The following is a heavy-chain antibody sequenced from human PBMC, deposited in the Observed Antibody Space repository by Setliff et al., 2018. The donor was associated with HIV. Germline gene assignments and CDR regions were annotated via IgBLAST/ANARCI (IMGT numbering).Heavy chain of an antibody. CDR2: INSSSTNI. J-gene: IGHJ3*02. D-gene: IGHD3-22*01. V-gene: IGHV3-21*01. CDR3: ARVRDYYDSGAQAFDI. Sequence: GGSLRLSCVASGFSFSNYWMHWVRQAPGKGLVWVSRINSSSTNIYYADSVKGRFTISRDTAKNSLYLQMNSLRAEDTAVYYCARVRDYYDSGAQAFDIWGQGTMVTVSS. CDR1: GFSFSNYW.